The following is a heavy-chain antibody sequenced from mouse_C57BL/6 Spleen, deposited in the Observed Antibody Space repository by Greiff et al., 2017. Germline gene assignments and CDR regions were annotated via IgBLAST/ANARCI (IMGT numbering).Heavy chain of an antibody. Sequence: EVQLQQSGGGLVQPKGSLKLSCAASGFSFNTYAMNWVRQAPGKGLEWVARIRSKSNNYATYYADSVKDRFTISRDDSESMLYLQMNNLKTEDTAMYYCVRHKSNCAMDYWGQGTSVTVSS. J-gene: IGHJ4*01. CDR2: IRSKSNNYAT. D-gene: IGHD1-3*01. V-gene: IGHV10-1*01. CDR3: VRHKSNCAMDY. CDR1: GFSFNTYA.